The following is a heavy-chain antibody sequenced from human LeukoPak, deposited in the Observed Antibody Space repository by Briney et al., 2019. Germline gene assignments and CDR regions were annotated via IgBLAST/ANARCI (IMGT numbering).Heavy chain of an antibody. CDR3: ARDSYYYDSSGYYLSAFDI. D-gene: IGHD3-22*01. V-gene: IGHV3-21*01. Sequence: GGSLRLSCAASGFTFSSYSMNWVRQAPGKGLEWVSSISSSSSYIYYADSVKGRFTISRDNAKNSLYLQMNSLRAEDTAVYYCARDSYYYDSSGYYLSAFDIWGQGTMVTVSS. CDR1: GFTFSSYS. J-gene: IGHJ3*02. CDR2: ISSSSSYI.